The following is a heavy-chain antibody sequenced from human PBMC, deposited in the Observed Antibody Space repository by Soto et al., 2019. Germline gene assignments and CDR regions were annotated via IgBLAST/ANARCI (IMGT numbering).Heavy chain of an antibody. D-gene: IGHD3-10*01. V-gene: IGHV3-74*01. CDR3: TRGPRPISTGTGAY. CDR2: IYNDGTYS. Sequence: GGSLRLSCAASGFIFKMYWMHWVRQSPGKGLVWTSRIYNDGTYSDYADSVRGRFTISRDNVNDTLYLQMNNLRAEDSGLYYCTRGPRPISTGTGAYWGQGTQVTVSS. CDR1: GFIFKMYW. J-gene: IGHJ4*02.